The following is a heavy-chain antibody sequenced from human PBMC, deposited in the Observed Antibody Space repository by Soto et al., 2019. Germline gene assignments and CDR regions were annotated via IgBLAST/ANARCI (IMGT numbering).Heavy chain of an antibody. CDR3: ARDPLHYDFWSGYYTGSYYFDY. D-gene: IGHD3-3*01. Sequence: ASVKVSCKASGYTFTSYYMHWVRPAPGQGLEWMGIINPSGGSTTYAQMFQGRVTMTRDTSTSTAYLELMSLISDDTAVYYCARDPLHYDFWSGYYTGSYYFDYWGQGTLVTVSS. CDR2: INPSGGST. V-gene: IGHV1-46*01. CDR1: GYTFTSYY. J-gene: IGHJ4*02.